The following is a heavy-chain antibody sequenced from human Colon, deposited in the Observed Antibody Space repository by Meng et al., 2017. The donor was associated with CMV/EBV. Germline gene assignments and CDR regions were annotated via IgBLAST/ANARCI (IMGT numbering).Heavy chain of an antibody. J-gene: IGHJ5*02. D-gene: IGHD3-16*01. CDR1: GFIFSDYY. V-gene: IGHV3-11*05. CDR2: ISPTGSDT. Sequence: QVQLVQSGVGFVELGGSVRLSFAASGFIFSDYYMTWIREAPGKGLEWVSYISPTGSDTNYADSVRGRFTISRDNAKNSLFLQMSSLTAEDTAVYYCVKGHTMINPWGQGTLVTVSS. CDR3: VKGHTMINP.